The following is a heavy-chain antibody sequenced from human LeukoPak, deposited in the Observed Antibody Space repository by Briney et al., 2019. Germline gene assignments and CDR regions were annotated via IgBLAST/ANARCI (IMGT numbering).Heavy chain of an antibody. V-gene: IGHV4-31*11. CDR2: IYYSGST. CDR3: ARDEGWFDP. CDR1: GGSFSGYY. J-gene: IGHJ5*02. Sequence: SETLSLTCAVYGGSFSGYYWSWIRQHPGKGLEWIGYIYYSGSTYYNPSLKSRVTISVDTSKNQFSLKLSSVTAADTAVYYCARDEGWFDPWGQGTLVTVSS.